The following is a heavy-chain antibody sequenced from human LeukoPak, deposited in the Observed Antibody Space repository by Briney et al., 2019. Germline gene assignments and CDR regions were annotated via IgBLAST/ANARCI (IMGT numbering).Heavy chain of an antibody. CDR1: GFTASSNY. CDR3: AKAYYYDSSGYSSDAFDI. D-gene: IGHD3-22*01. CDR2: IYSGGST. J-gene: IGHJ3*02. Sequence: GGSLRLSCAASGFTASSNYMSWVRQAPGKGLEWVSVIYSGGSTYYADSVKGRFTISRDNSKNTLYLQMNSLRAEDTAVYYCAKAYYYDSSGYSSDAFDIWGQGTMVTVSS. V-gene: IGHV3-66*02.